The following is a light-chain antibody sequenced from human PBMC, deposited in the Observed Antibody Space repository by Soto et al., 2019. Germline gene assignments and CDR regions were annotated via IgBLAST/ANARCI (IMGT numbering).Light chain of an antibody. CDR3: QHYGRSPPSWT. CDR2: EAS. CDR1: QSVSSIY. Sequence: EIVLTQSPGTLSLSPGERATLSCRASQSVSSIYLAWYQQKAGQPPRLLISEASSRATGIPDRFSGSGSGTDFTLTISGLEPEDFAVYYCQHYGRSPPSWTFGQGTKVEIK. J-gene: IGKJ1*01. V-gene: IGKV3-20*01.